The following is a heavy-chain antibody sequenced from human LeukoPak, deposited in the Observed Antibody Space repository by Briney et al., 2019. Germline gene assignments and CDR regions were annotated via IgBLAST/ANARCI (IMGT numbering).Heavy chain of an antibody. J-gene: IGHJ5*02. CDR1: GGPISSYY. Sequence: SETLSLTCTVSGGPISSYYWSWIRQPPGKALEWIGYIYYSGSTNYNPSLKSRVTISVDTSKNQFSLKLSSVTAADTAVYYCARDAGSGWDFSWFDPWGQGTLVTVSS. CDR2: IYYSGST. D-gene: IGHD6-19*01. V-gene: IGHV4-59*01. CDR3: ARDAGSGWDFSWFDP.